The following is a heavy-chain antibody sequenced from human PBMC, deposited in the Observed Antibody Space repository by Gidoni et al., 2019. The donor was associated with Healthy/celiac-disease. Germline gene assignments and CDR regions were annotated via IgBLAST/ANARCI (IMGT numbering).Heavy chain of an antibody. CDR2: IKQDGSEK. D-gene: IGHD4-17*01. CDR1: GFTFSSYW. Sequence: EVQLVESGGGLVQPGGSLRLSCAASGFTFSSYWMSWVRQAPGKGLEWVDNIKQDGSEKYYVDSVKGRFTISRDNAKNSLYLQMNSLRAEDTAVYYCASRTDDYGDFYFDYWGQGTLVTVSS. V-gene: IGHV3-7*01. CDR3: ASRTDDYGDFYFDY. J-gene: IGHJ4*02.